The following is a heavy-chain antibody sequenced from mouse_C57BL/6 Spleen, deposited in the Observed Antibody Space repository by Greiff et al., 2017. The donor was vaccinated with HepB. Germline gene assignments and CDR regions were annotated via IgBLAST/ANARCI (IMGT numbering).Heavy chain of an antibody. J-gene: IGHJ2*01. D-gene: IGHD1-1*01. V-gene: IGHV1-59*01. CDR1: GYTFTSYW. CDR2: IDPSDSYT. CDR3: APITTVVAEYYFDY. Sequence: QVQLQQPGAELVRPGTSVKLSCKASGYTFTSYWMHWVKQRPGQGLEWIGVIDPSDSYTNYNQKFKGKATLTVDTSSSTAYMQLSSLTSEDSAVYYCAPITTVVAEYYFDYWGQGTTLTVSS.